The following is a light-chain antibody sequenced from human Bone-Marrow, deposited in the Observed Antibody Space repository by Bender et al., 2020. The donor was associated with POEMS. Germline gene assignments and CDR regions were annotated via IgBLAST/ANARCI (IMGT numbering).Light chain of an antibody. CDR3: SSYTGSATYV. J-gene: IGLJ1*01. CDR1: SSDIGAYNY. V-gene: IGLV2-14*03. Sequence: QSALTQPASVSGSPGQSITISCTGTSSDIGAYNYVSWYQQHPGKAPKLMTYDVSNRPSGVSDRFSGSKSGNTASLTISGLQPDDEADYYCSSYTGSATYVFGTGTKVTAL. CDR2: DVS.